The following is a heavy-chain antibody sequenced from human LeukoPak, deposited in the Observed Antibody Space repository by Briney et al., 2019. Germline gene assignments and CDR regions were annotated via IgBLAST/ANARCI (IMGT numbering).Heavy chain of an antibody. CDR1: GFTFSSYS. D-gene: IGHD3-22*01. V-gene: IGHV3-21*01. CDR2: ISSSSSYI. CDR3: TKGPDYYDSSGYYPDLDY. J-gene: IGHJ4*02. Sequence: GGSLRLSCAASGFTFSSYSMNWVRQAPGKGLEWVSSISSSSSYIYYADSVKGRFTISRDNAKNSLYLQMNSLRAEDTAVYYCTKGPDYYDSSGYYPDLDYWGQGTLVTVSS.